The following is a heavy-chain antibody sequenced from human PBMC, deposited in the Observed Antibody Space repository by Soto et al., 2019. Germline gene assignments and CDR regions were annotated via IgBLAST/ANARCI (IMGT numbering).Heavy chain of an antibody. CDR3: ARDRSGSSGYYGMDV. V-gene: IGHV3-53*01. D-gene: IGHD3-10*01. J-gene: IGHJ6*02. CDR2: IYSDGTT. CDR1: GFTVRTNY. Sequence: GGSLRLSCAASGFTVRTNYMSWVRQAPGKGLEWVSLIYSDGTTYYADSVKGRFTISRDNSKNMLYLQMNSLRAEDTAVYYCARDRSGSSGYYGMDVWGQGTTVTVSS.